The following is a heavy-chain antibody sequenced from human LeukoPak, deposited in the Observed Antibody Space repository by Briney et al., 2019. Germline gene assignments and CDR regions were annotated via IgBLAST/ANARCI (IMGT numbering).Heavy chain of an antibody. Sequence: SETLSLTCTVSGGSISSYYWSWIRQPAGKGLKWIGRIYTSGSTNYNPSLKSRVTMSVDTSKNQFSLKLSSVTAADTAVYYCARDRRPIVVVPAAMGGHNWFDPWGQGTLVTVSS. CDR3: ARDRRPIVVVPAAMGGHNWFDP. V-gene: IGHV4-4*07. CDR2: IYTSGST. CDR1: GGSISSYY. D-gene: IGHD2-2*01. J-gene: IGHJ5*02.